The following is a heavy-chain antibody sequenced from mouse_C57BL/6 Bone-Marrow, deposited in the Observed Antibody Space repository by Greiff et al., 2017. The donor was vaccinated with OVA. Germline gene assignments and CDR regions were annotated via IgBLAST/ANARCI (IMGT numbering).Heavy chain of an antibody. CDR3: ANNYYGSSHWYFDV. D-gene: IGHD1-1*01. CDR2: INPYNGGT. J-gene: IGHJ1*03. CDR1: GYTFTDYY. V-gene: IGHV1-19*01. Sequence: EVQLQQSGPVLVKPGASVKMSCKASGYTFTDYYMNWVKQSHGKSLEWIGVINPYNGGTSYNQKFKGKATLTVDKSSSTAYMELNSLTSEDSAVYDCANNYYGSSHWYFDVWGTGTTVTVSS.